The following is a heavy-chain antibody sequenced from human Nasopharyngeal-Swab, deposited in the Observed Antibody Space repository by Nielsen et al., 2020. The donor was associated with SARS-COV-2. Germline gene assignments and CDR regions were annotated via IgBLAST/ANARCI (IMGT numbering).Heavy chain of an antibody. CDR1: GFTFSSYW. CDR3: ARDSKVRVVGFDY. Sequence: GGSLRLSCAASGFTFSSYWMSWVRQAPGKGLEWVANIEQDGSEKYYVDSVKGRFTISRDNAKNSLYLQMNSLRAEDTAVYYCARDSKVRVVGFDYWGQGTLVTVSS. D-gene: IGHD3-10*01. J-gene: IGHJ4*02. CDR2: IEQDGSEK. V-gene: IGHV3-7*01.